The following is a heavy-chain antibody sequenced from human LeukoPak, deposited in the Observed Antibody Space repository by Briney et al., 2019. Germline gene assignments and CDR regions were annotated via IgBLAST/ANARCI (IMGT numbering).Heavy chain of an antibody. CDR3: ARDRRVAAQGRWFDS. CDR2: INADGRIT. J-gene: IGHJ5*01. D-gene: IGHD6-19*01. CDR1: GFYLSGFW. Sequence: GGSLRLSCAASGFYLSGFWMHWVRQVPGKGLIWVARINADGRITNYADSVKGRFTISRDNAKNTLYLQMNSLRAEDTAVYYCARDRRVAAQGRWFDSWGQGTLVTVSS. V-gene: IGHV3-74*01.